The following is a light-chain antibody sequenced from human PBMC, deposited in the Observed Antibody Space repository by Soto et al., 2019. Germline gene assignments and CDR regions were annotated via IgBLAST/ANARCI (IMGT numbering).Light chain of an antibody. CDR1: QSISSY. Sequence: DIQMTQSPSSLSASVGERVTITCRASQSISSYLKWYQQKPGKAPKLLIYAASSLQSGVQSRFSGSGSGTDFILTISSQQPEDFATYSCHLSSEANWTFGQGTKVEIK. V-gene: IGKV1-39*01. CDR3: HLSSEANWT. J-gene: IGKJ1*01. CDR2: AAS.